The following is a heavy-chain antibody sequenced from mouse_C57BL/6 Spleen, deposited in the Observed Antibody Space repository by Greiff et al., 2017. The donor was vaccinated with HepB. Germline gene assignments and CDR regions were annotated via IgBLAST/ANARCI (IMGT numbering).Heavy chain of an antibody. CDR2: INPSNGGT. J-gene: IGHJ2*01. D-gene: IGHD1-1*01. V-gene: IGHV1-53*01. Sequence: VQLQQSGTELVKPGASVKLSCKASGYTFTSYWMHWVKQRPGQGLEWIGNINPSNGGTNYNEKFKSKATLTVDKSSSTAYMQLSSLTSEDSAVYYCAREELLRYYFDYWGQGTTLTVSS. CDR1: GYTFTSYW. CDR3: AREELLRYYFDY.